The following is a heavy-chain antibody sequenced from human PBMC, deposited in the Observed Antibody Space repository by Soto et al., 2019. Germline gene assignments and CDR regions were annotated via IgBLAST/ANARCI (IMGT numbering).Heavy chain of an antibody. V-gene: IGHV3-30*18. D-gene: IGHD2-2*01. J-gene: IGHJ6*02. Sequence: QVQLVESGGGVVQPGRSLRLSCAASGFTFSNYVMHWVRQAPGKGLEWVAVISYDGSNKYYADSVRGRFTISRDNSKNTLFLQMNSLRPADTAVYYCAKDQYQLSRRCYGLDVWGQGTTVTVSS. CDR1: GFTFSNYV. CDR3: AKDQYQLSRRCYGLDV. CDR2: ISYDGSNK.